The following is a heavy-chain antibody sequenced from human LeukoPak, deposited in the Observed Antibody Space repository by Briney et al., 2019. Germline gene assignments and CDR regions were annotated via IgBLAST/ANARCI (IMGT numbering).Heavy chain of an antibody. CDR2: ITRTGTTI. J-gene: IGHJ4*02. V-gene: IGHV3-48*03. CDR3: ARIGAGSSRDY. Sequence: GGSLRLSCAASGFTFSSFEMLWVRQAPGKGLDWISYITRTGTTIYYTDSVKGRFTISRDNAKNSLYLQMNSLRAEDTAVYYCARIGAGSSRDYWGQGTLVTVSS. D-gene: IGHD6-13*01. CDR1: GFTFSSFE.